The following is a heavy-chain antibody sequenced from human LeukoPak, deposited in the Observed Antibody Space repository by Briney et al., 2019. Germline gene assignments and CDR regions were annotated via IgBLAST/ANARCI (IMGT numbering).Heavy chain of an antibody. D-gene: IGHD4-23*01. CDR1: GFTFSSYW. V-gene: IGHV3-7*01. J-gene: IGHJ4*02. CDR3: AREGVGTALRTFDY. CDR2: IKQDGSEK. Sequence: GGSLRLSCAASGFTFSSYWMSWVRQAPGKGLERVANIKQDGSEKYYVDSVKGRFTISRDNAKNSLYLQMNSLRAEDTAVCYCAREGVGTALRTFDYWGQGTLVTVSS.